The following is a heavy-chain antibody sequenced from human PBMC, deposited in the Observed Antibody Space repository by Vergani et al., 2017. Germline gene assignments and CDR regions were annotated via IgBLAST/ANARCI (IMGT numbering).Heavy chain of an antibody. D-gene: IGHD4-17*01. V-gene: IGHV3-30*03. Sequence: VQLLESGGGLVQPGGSLRLSCAASGFTFSSYGMHWVRQAPGKGLEWVAVISYDGSNKYYADAVKGRFTISRDNSKNTLYLQMNSLRAEDTALYHCARIYYGDYYFDYWGQGTLVTVSS. CDR2: ISYDGSNK. CDR3: ARIYYGDYYFDY. CDR1: GFTFSSYG. J-gene: IGHJ4*02.